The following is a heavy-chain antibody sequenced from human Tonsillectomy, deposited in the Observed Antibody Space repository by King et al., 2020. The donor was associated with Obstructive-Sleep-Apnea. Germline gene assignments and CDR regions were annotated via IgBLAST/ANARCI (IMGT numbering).Heavy chain of an antibody. Sequence: QLVQSGAEVKKPGASVKVSSKASGYTFTSIGNSWVRQAPGQGLEWMGWIIAYNGNTYYAQKLQDRITMTTDTSTSTAYMELRSLRSDDTAVYYCVRDSSPFDIWGRGTLVTVSS. CDR2: IIAYNGNT. CDR1: GYTFTSIG. V-gene: IGHV1-18*01. CDR3: VRDSSPFDI. D-gene: IGHD2-2*01. J-gene: IGHJ2*01.